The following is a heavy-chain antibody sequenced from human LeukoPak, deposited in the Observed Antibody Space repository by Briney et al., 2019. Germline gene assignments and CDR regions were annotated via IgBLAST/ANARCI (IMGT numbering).Heavy chain of an antibody. CDR3: ATNGWYCLDH. CDR1: GGSISSDNW. J-gene: IGHJ1*01. V-gene: IGHV4-4*02. CDR2: IYHSGST. D-gene: IGHD6-19*01. Sequence: WETLSLTRAVSGGSISSDNWWSWVRQPPGKGLEWIGEIYHSGSTNYNPSLQSRVTISVDRSNNHFSLRLTSVTAADTAVYYCATNGWYCLDHWGQGALVTVSS.